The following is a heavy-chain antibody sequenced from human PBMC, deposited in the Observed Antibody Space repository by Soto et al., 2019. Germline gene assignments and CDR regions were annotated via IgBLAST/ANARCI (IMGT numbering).Heavy chain of an antibody. CDR3: TRVQLWYYYYGMDV. J-gene: IGHJ6*02. D-gene: IGHD3-16*01. CDR2: TRSKVYGGTT. CDR1: GFTFGDYA. Sequence: GGSLRLSCTASGFTFGDYAMSWFRQAPGKGLKWVGFTRSKVYGGTTEYAASVKGRFTISRDDSKSIAYLQMNSLKTEDTAVYYCTRVQLWYYYYGMDVWGQGTTVTVSS. V-gene: IGHV3-49*03.